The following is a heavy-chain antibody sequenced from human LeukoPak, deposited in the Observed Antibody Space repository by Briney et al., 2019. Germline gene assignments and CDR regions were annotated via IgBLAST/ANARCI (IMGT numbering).Heavy chain of an antibody. J-gene: IGHJ6*03. CDR2: IYTSGST. CDR1: GGSIGSYY. Sequence: SETLSLTCTVSGGSIGSYYWSWIRQSAGKGLEWIGRIYTSGSTNYNPSLKSRITMSVDASKKQFSLKLSSVTAADTAVYHCARGGITGTSNYMDVWGKGTTVTVSS. V-gene: IGHV4-4*07. D-gene: IGHD1-20*01. CDR3: ARGGITGTSNYMDV.